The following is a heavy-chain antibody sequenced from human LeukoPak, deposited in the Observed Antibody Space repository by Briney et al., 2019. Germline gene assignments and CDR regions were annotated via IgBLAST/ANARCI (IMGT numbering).Heavy chain of an antibody. CDR3: ARVDYDSSGYYDY. Sequence: ASVKVSRKASGGTFSSYAISWVRQAPGQGLEWMGRIIPIFGIANYAQKFQGRVTITADKSTSTAYMELSSLRSEDTAVYYCARVDYDSSGYYDYWGQGTLVTVSS. J-gene: IGHJ4*02. D-gene: IGHD3-22*01. CDR1: GGTFSSYA. V-gene: IGHV1-69*04. CDR2: IIPIFGIA.